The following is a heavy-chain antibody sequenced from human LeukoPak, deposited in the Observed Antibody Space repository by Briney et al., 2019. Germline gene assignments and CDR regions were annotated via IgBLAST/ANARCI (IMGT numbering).Heavy chain of an antibody. J-gene: IGHJ6*02. CDR1: GFTPSGYS. V-gene: IGHV3-30*04. CDR2: LSYDETYK. D-gene: IGHD2-15*01. Sequence: GRSLRLSCVSSGFTPSGYSTHWVRQAPGKGLEWVAVLSYDETYKYYADSVKGRFTISRDKSNNTLYLQMNSLRPEDTAVYSCARDLGGSGSSPDQYFGMDVWGQGTTVTVSS. CDR3: ARDLGGSGSSPDQYFGMDV.